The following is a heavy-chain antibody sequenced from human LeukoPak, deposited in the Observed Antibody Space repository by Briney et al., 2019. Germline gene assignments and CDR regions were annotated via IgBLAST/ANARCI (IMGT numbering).Heavy chain of an antibody. D-gene: IGHD3-22*01. V-gene: IGHV1-18*01. CDR2: ISAYNGNA. CDR1: GYTFTSYG. J-gene: IGHJ4*02. Sequence: GASVKVSCKASGYTFTSYGITWVRQAPGQGLEWMGWISAYNGNANYAQKLQGRVTMTTDTSTSTAYMELRSLRSDDTAVYYCAREDYYDSSGYYYGVANYWGQGTLVTVSS. CDR3: AREDYYDSSGYYYGVANY.